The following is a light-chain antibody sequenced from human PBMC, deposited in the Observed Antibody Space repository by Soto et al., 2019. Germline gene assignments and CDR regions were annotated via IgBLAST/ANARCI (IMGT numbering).Light chain of an antibody. CDR3: QQDRNCARK. CDR2: GAT. J-gene: IGKJ1*01. V-gene: IGKV3-15*01. CDR1: QSVDFS. Sequence: ILMALSPATLSVSPGERVTLSCRASQSVDFSLAWYQQRPGQAPRLLTYGATTSATDMPGRFSGRGSATEFTLTIRRLQSEDYAVYYCQQDRNCARKVGQWTKV.